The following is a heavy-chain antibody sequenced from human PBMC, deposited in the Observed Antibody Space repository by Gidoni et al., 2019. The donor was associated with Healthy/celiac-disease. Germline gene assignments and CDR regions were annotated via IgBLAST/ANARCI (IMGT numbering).Heavy chain of an antibody. CDR3: ARDCRITIFGVVIMYYYYGMDV. CDR2: ISSSGSTI. Sequence: EVQLVESGGGLVQPGGSLRLSCAASGFTFSSYEMTWVRHAPGKGLEWVSYISSSGSTIYYADSEKGRFTISRNNAKNSLYLQMNSLRAEDTAVYYCARDCRITIFGVVIMYYYYGMDVWGQGTTVTISS. CDR1: GFTFSSYE. D-gene: IGHD3-3*01. V-gene: IGHV3-48*03. J-gene: IGHJ6*02.